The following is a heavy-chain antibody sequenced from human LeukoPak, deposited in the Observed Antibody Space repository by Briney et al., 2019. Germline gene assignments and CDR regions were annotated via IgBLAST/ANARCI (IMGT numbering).Heavy chain of an antibody. J-gene: IGHJ4*02. D-gene: IGHD6-13*01. CDR3: ARDEDWGQQLPFDY. V-gene: IGHV3-30*03. Sequence: PGGSLRLSCAASGFTFSSHGMHWVRQAPGKGLEWVAVISYDGSNKYYADSVKGRFTISRDNSKNTLYLQMNSLRAEDTAVYYCARDEDWGQQLPFDYWGQGTLVTVSS. CDR1: GFTFSSHG. CDR2: ISYDGSNK.